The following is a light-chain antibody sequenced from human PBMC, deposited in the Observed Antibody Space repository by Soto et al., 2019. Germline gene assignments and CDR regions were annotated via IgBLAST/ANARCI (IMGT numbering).Light chain of an antibody. CDR1: ISDVGGYNY. V-gene: IGLV2-14*01. Sequence: QSALTQPSPVSGSPGQSITISCTGTISDVGGYNYVSWYQQHPGKAPKLMIYEVSDRPSGVSNRFSGSKSGNTASLTISGLQAEDEADYYCSSYTSSSPLVFGTGTKVTVL. J-gene: IGLJ1*01. CDR2: EVS. CDR3: SSYTSSSPLV.